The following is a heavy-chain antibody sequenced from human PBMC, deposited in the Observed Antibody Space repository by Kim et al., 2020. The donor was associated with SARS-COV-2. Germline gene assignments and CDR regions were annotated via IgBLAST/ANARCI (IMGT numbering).Heavy chain of an antibody. Sequence: TNTNPALKSQVTMSVDTSKTQFPLKRSSVTAADTAVYYCARVGRGVVDYWGQGTLVTVSS. D-gene: IGHD3-10*01. V-gene: IGHV4-4*07. CDR3: ARVGRGVVDY. J-gene: IGHJ4*02. CDR2: T.